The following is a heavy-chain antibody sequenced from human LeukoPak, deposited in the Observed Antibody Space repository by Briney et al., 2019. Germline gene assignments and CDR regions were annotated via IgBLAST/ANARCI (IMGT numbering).Heavy chain of an antibody. Sequence: PSETLSLTCAVYGGSFSGYYWTWIRQPAGKGLEWIGRIYAGGSTNYNPSLKSRVTISVDTSKNQFSLKLSSVTAADTAVYYCARTYYDFWSGYYTPQNWFDPWGQGTLVTVSS. CDR1: GGSFSGYY. J-gene: IGHJ5*02. V-gene: IGHV4-59*10. CDR2: IYAGGST. D-gene: IGHD3-3*01. CDR3: ARTYYDFWSGYYTPQNWFDP.